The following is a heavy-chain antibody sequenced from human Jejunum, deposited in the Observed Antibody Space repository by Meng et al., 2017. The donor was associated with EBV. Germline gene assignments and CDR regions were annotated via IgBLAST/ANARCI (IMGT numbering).Heavy chain of an antibody. CDR1: GGSVNSGNVY. CDR3: AGLRYSGYDRAFDY. CDR2: IYYSGST. D-gene: IGHD5-12*01. J-gene: IGHJ4*02. V-gene: IGHV4-61*01. Sequence: QLQESGPGLVTPSETLSLTCTVSGGSVNSGNVYWSWIRQPPGKGLEWIGYIYYSGSTNYIPSLKSRVTISLDTSKNQFSLKLSSVTAADTAVYYCAGLRYSGYDRAFDYWGQGALVTVSS.